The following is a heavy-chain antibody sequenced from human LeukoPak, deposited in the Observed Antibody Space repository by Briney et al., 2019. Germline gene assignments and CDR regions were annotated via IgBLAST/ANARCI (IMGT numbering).Heavy chain of an antibody. CDR3: ARRKPPMIQTGAKNWFDP. J-gene: IGHJ5*02. CDR1: GYTFTSYD. D-gene: IGHD3-16*01. V-gene: IGHV1-8*01. Sequence: ASVTVSCKASGYTFTSYDINWVRQATGQGLEWMGWMNPNSGNTGYAQKFQGRVTMTRNTSISTAYMELSSLRSEDTAVYYCARRKPPMIQTGAKNWFDPWGQGTLVTVSS. CDR2: MNPNSGNT.